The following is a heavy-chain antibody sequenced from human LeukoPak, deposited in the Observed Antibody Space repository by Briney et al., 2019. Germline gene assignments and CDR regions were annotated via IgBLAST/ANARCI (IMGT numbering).Heavy chain of an antibody. J-gene: IGHJ4*02. CDR2: IWYDGSKR. Sequence: PGGSLRLSCAASGFTFSSHGMHWVRQAPGKGREWVAVIWYDGSKRYYADSVKGRFTISRDDSKNTLYLQMNSLRDEDTAVYYCARDPASSFDYWGQGTLVTVSS. D-gene: IGHD2-15*01. V-gene: IGHV3-33*01. CDR1: GFTFSSHG. CDR3: ARDPASSFDY.